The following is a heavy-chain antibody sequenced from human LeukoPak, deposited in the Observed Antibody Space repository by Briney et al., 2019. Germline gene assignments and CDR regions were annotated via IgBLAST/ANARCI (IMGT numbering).Heavy chain of an antibody. D-gene: IGHD3-9*01. J-gene: IGHJ5*02. CDR1: GFTFSSYE. V-gene: IGHV3-48*03. CDR3: ARGVILTGYYRYNWFDP. Sequence: PGGSLRLSCAASGFTFSSYEMNWVRQAPGKGLEWVSYISTSGSPIYYGNSVKGRFTISRDNAKNSLYLQMNSLRAEDTAVYYCARGVILTGYYRYNWFDPWGQGTLVTVSS. CDR2: ISTSGSPI.